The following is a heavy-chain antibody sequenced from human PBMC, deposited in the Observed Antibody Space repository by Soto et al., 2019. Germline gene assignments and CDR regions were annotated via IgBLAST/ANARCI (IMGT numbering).Heavy chain of an antibody. Sequence: GGSLRLSCAASGFTFSSYAMHWVRQAPGKGLEWVAVISYDGSNKYYADSVKGRFTISRDNAKNSLYLQMNSLRDEDTAVYYCARDEGGAMIVVVSEGFDYWGQGTLVTVSS. CDR1: GFTFSSYA. CDR2: ISYDGSNK. J-gene: IGHJ4*02. V-gene: IGHV3-30-3*01. D-gene: IGHD3-22*01. CDR3: ARDEGGAMIVVVSEGFDY.